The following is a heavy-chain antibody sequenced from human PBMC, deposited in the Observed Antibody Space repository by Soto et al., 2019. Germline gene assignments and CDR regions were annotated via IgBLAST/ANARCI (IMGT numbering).Heavy chain of an antibody. CDR1: GYSFTSYW. D-gene: IGHD6-6*01. V-gene: IGHV5-51*01. CDR2: IYPGDSDT. Sequence: GESLRISCKGSGYSFTSYWIGWVRQMPGKGLEWMGIIYPGDSDTRYSPSFQGQVTISADKSISTAYLQWSSLKASDTAMYYCARCIASRXGLMYYYYYLAVWGKGTTVXVSS. CDR3: ARCIASRXGLMYYYYYLAV. J-gene: IGHJ6*03.